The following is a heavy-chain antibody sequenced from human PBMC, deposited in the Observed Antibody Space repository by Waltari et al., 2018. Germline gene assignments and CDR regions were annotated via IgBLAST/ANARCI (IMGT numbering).Heavy chain of an antibody. Sequence: DVQLVESGGGLVHPGGSLRLSCAASGFSVSTTHMSWVRQTPGKGLDWVSIIYPAGSTYNADSVVGRFTIYRDISQNTLHLQMNNLRPEDTVIYYCTTSRDEYTAMVFFDHWGQGTLVSVSS. CDR1: GFSVSTTH. CDR2: IYPAGST. D-gene: IGHD5-18*01. J-gene: IGHJ4*02. V-gene: IGHV3-66*02. CDR3: TTSRDEYTAMVFFDH.